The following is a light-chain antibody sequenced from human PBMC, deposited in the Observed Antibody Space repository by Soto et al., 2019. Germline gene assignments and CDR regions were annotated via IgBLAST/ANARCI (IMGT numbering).Light chain of an antibody. CDR3: QQLNSYPLT. V-gene: IGKV1-9*01. CDR1: QGISNY. J-gene: IGKJ4*01. Sequence: DIRLTQSPSFLSASVGDRVTITCRASQGISNYLAWYQRKPAKAPTLLIYAASTLQSGVPSSFSGRGSGTEFTLTISRLQPEDFATYYCQQLNSYPLTFGGGTKVEIK. CDR2: AAS.